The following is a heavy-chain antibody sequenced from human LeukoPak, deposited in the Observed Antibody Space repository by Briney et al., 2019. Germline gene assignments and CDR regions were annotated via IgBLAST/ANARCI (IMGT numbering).Heavy chain of an antibody. D-gene: IGHD1-26*01. CDR3: AKDIGLSGSYFGAFDI. CDR2: IKHDEIEK. J-gene: IGHJ3*02. CDR1: GFIFNNYW. V-gene: IGHV3-7*03. Sequence: GGSLRLSCAASGFIFNNYWMSWVRQAPGKGLEWVANIKHDEIEKYYVDSVKGRFIISRDNAKTSLYLQMNSLRAEDTALYYCAKDIGLSGSYFGAFDIWGQGTMVTVSS.